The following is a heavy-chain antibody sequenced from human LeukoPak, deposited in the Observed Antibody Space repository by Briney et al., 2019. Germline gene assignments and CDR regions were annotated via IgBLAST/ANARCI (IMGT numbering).Heavy chain of an antibody. CDR2: ISSSSSTI. CDR3: ARDPYSVTIFGVVSGWFDP. CDR1: GFTFSSYS. Sequence: PGGSLRLSCAASGFTFSSYSMNWVRQAPGKGLEWVSYISSSSSTIYYADSVKGRFTIPRDNAKSSLYLQMNSLRAEDTAVYYCARDPYSVTIFGVVSGWFDPWGQGTLVTVSS. V-gene: IGHV3-48*01. D-gene: IGHD3-3*01. J-gene: IGHJ5*02.